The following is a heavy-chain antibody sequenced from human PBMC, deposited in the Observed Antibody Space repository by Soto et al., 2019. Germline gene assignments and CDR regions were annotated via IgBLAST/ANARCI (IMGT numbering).Heavy chain of an antibody. CDR1: GFNLSDFS. J-gene: IGHJ3*02. CDR2: LGYKGDST. Sequence: EVQLVESGGGLVPPGGPMRLSCAASGFNLSDFSMHWVRQAAGKGLEFVSALGYKGDSTYYASSVTGRFTISRDNSKNPLFLPMGSLRTEHMAIYYCPRVSVRGQAAFASWCKGTMVTASS. D-gene: IGHD3-10*02. V-gene: IGHV3-64*01. CDR3: PRVSVRGQAAFAS.